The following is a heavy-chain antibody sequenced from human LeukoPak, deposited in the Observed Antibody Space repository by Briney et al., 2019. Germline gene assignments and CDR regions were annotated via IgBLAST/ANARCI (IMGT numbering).Heavy chain of an antibody. D-gene: IGHD3-10*01. CDR1: GFTFSNNW. CDR2: ITPDGSET. V-gene: IGHV3-7*01. CDR3: ARDLQFGY. J-gene: IGHJ4*02. Sequence: PGGSLRLSCVVSGFTFSNNWMSWVRQAPGKGLEWAASITPDGSETYCVDSVKGRFTISRDNARNSLYLQMNSLRAEDTAVYYCARDLQFGYWGQGTLVTVSS.